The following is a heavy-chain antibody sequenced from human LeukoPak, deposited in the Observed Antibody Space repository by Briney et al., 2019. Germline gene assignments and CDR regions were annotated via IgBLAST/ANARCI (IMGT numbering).Heavy chain of an antibody. V-gene: IGHV3-30*18. CDR2: ISYDGKNK. J-gene: IGHJ4*02. D-gene: IGHD1-14*01. Sequence: PGRSLRLSCAASGFTFSSYGMHWVRQAPGKGLEWVAVISYDGKNKYYADSVKGRFTISRGNSKNTLYLQMNSLRAEDTAVYYCAKEYHPRVATAYDYWGQGTLVTVSS. CDR3: AKEYHPRVATAYDY. CDR1: GFTFSSYG.